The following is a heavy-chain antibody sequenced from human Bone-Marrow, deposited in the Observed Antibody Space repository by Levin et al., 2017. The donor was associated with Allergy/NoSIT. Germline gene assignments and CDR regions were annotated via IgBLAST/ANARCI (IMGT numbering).Heavy chain of an antibody. D-gene: IGHD6-19*01. CDR1: GFSFNDHS. CDR3: AREGDSSAYYIDFDY. J-gene: IGHJ4*02. V-gene: IGHV3-72*01. CDR2: TRNKANIYTT. Sequence: GGSLRLSCAASGFSFNDHSMNWVRQAPGKGLEWVGRTRNKANIYTTEYAASVKGRFTISRDDSRSSLFLQMNSLQTEDTAVYYCAREGDSSAYYIDFDYWGQGSLVTVSS.